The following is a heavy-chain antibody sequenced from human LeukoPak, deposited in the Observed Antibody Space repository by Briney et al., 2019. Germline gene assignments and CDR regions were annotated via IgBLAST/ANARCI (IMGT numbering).Heavy chain of an antibody. V-gene: IGHV3-23*01. CDR1: GFTLSSYA. D-gene: IGHD1-7*01. CDR3: ARDNPQELVSYFDY. Sequence: PGGSLRLSRAASGFTLSSYAMSWVRQAPGKGLEWVSAISVSGNTYHADSVKGRFTISRDNSKNTLYLQMNSLRAEDTAVYYCARDNPQELVSYFDYWGQGTLVTVSS. CDR2: ISVSGNT. J-gene: IGHJ4*02.